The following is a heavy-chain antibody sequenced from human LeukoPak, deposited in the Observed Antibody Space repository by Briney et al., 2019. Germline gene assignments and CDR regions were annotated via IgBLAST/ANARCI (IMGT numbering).Heavy chain of an antibody. D-gene: IGHD3-10*01. CDR3: AKVDSDYGPADYYYYYGMDV. V-gene: IGHV3-23*01. J-gene: IGHJ6*02. CDR2: ISGSGGST. Sequence: GGSLRLSCAASGFTFSSYAMSWVRQAPGKGLEWVSAISGSGGSTYYADSVKGRFTISRDNSKNTLYLQMDSLRAEDTAVYYCAKVDSDYGPADYYYYYGMDVWGQGTTVTVSS. CDR1: GFTFSSYA.